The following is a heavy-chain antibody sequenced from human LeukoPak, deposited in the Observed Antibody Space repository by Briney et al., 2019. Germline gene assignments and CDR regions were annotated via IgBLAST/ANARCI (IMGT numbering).Heavy chain of an antibody. CDR1: GFTFSDYY. J-gene: IGHJ3*02. D-gene: IGHD6-19*01. CDR3: ARDIAVAGIYGFDI. Sequence: GGSLRLSCAASGFTFSDYYMNWVRQAPGKGLEWVSYISSSGSPIYYADSVKGRFTMSRDDAKNSLYLQMYSLRAEDTAVYYCARDIAVAGIYGFDIWGQGTMVTVSS. CDR2: ISSSGSPI. V-gene: IGHV3-11*04.